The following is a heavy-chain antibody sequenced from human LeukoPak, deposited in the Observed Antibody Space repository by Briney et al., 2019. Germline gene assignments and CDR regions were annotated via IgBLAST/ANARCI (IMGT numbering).Heavy chain of an antibody. Sequence: SETLSLTCTVSGGSINSYYWSWIRQPAGKGLEWIGRIYTSGTTNYNPSLKSQVTMSVDTSKNHFSLQLRSVTAADTAVYYCASTTYDYDTSGHYFLDYWGQGSLVTVSS. J-gene: IGHJ4*02. CDR3: ASTTYDYDTSGHYFLDY. V-gene: IGHV4-4*07. CDR1: GGSINSYY. CDR2: IYTSGTT. D-gene: IGHD3-22*01.